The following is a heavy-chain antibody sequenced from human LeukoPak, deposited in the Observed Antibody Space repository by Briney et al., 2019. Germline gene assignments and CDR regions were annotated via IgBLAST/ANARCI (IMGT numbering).Heavy chain of an antibody. D-gene: IGHD6-13*01. CDR1: GFTVSSNY. CDR2: ITDSGDDT. V-gene: IGHV3-66*01. J-gene: IGHJ6*02. Sequence: GGSLRLSCAASGFTVSSNYMSWVRQAPGKGLEWVSGITDSGDDTYYAASVKGRFTISRDNSKNTLYLQMNSLRAEDTAVYYCAREEGIAAAGAYYYYGMDVWGQGTTVTVSS. CDR3: AREEGIAAAGAYYYYGMDV.